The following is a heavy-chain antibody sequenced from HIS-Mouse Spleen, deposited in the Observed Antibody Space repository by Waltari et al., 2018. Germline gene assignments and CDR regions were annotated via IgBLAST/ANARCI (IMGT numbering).Heavy chain of an antibody. Sequence: QVQLQQWGAGLLKPSETLSLTCAVYGGSFRGYYWSWIRQPPGKGLEWIREINHSGSTNYNPSLKSRVTISVDTSKNQFSLKLSSVTAADTAVYYCARVRTMIVWDWGQGTLVTVSS. V-gene: IGHV4-34*01. D-gene: IGHD3-22*01. CDR2: INHSGST. CDR3: ARVRTMIVWD. CDR1: GGSFRGYY. J-gene: IGHJ4*02.